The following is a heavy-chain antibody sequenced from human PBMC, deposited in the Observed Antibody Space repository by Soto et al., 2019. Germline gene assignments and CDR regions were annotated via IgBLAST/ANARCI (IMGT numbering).Heavy chain of an antibody. Sequence: QLQLQESGSGLVKPSQTLSLTCAVSGGSISSGGYSWSWIRQPPGKGLEWLGYIYHSGNTYYNPTLKKRATISVDRAKNQFSLKLSSVTAADTAVYYCARVPSPWGQGTLVTVSS. CDR1: GGSISSGGYS. J-gene: IGHJ5*02. CDR3: ARVPSP. CDR2: IYHSGNT. V-gene: IGHV4-30-2*01.